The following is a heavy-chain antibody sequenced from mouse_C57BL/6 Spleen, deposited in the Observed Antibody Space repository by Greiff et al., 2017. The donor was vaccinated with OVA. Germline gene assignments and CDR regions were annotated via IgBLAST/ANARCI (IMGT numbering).Heavy chain of an antibody. D-gene: IGHD2-5*01. Sequence: QVQLQQSGPGLVQPSQSLSITCTVSGFSLTSYGVHWVRQSPGTGLEWLGVIWSGGSTDYNAAFISRLSISKDNSKSQVFFKMNSLQADDTAIYYCARRNSNYGGYYAMDYWGQGTSVTVSS. CDR1: GFSLTSYG. V-gene: IGHV2-2*01. CDR3: ARRNSNYGGYYAMDY. J-gene: IGHJ4*01. CDR2: IWSGGST.